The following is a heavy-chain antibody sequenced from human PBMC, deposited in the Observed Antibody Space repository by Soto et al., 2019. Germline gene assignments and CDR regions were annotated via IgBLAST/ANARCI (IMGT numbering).Heavy chain of an antibody. CDR1: GFTFNSYA. CDR3: AKLSTGSYWYFDL. V-gene: IGHV3-23*01. CDR2: ISAVGGST. D-gene: IGHD6-19*01. J-gene: IGHJ2*01. Sequence: EGQLLESGGGLVQPGGSLRLSCAASGFTFNSYAMSWVRQAPEAGLEWVSTISAVGGSTYYADSVKGRFTISRDNSKNTLYLQMNILRADDTAVYYCAKLSTGSYWYFDLWGRGTLVTVSS.